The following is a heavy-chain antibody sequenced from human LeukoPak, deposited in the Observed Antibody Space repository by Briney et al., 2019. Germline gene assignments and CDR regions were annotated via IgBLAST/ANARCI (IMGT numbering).Heavy chain of an antibody. Sequence: AASVKVSCKASGYTFTSYDINWVRQATGQGLEWMGWMNPNSGNTGYAQKFQGRVTMTRNTSISTAYMELSSLRSEDTAAYYCAIFGVAKGYYYYYGMDVWGQGTTVTVSS. J-gene: IGHJ6*02. V-gene: IGHV1-8*01. CDR1: GYTFTSYD. CDR3: AIFGVAKGYYYYYGMDV. CDR2: MNPNSGNT. D-gene: IGHD3-3*01.